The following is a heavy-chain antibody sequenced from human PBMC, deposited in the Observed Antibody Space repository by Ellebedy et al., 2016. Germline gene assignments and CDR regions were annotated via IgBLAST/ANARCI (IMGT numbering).Heavy chain of an antibody. CDR2: IFYSGST. D-gene: IGHD2-15*01. V-gene: IGHV4-39*07. J-gene: IGHJ4*02. Sequence: SETLSLXCSFSGGSVSSRNYFWGWIRQPPGKGLEWIASIFYSGSTHYNPSLKSRVTISVDTSKNQFSLKLSSVTAADTAVYYCVREGGDDGGTRSDYWGQGTLVAVSS. CDR1: GGSVSSRNYF. CDR3: VREGGDDGGTRSDY.